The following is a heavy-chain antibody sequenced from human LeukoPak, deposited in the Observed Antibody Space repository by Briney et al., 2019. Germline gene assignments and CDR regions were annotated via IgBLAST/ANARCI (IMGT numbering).Heavy chain of an antibody. V-gene: IGHV3-23*01. Sequence: GGSLRPSCAASGFTFSGYAMSWVRQAPGKGLEWVSAISGSGGSTYYADSVKGRFTISRDNSKNTLYLQMNSLRAEDTAVYYCANSQLWSNTPFDYWGQGTLVTVSS. CDR1: GFTFSGYA. D-gene: IGHD5-18*01. CDR3: ANSQLWSNTPFDY. CDR2: ISGSGGST. J-gene: IGHJ4*02.